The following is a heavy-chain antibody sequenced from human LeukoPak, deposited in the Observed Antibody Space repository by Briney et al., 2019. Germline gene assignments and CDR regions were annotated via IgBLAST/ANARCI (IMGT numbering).Heavy chain of an antibody. J-gene: IGHJ4*02. V-gene: IGHV1-69*05. CDR1: GGTFSSYA. D-gene: IGHD2-15*01. CDR3: ARQHCSGGSCYVDY. Sequence: ASVKVSCKASGGTFSSYAISWVRQAPGQGLEWMGGIIPIFGTANYAQKFQGRVTITTDESTSTAYMELSSLRSEDTAVYYCARQHCSGGSCYVDYWGQGTLVTVSS. CDR2: IIPIFGTA.